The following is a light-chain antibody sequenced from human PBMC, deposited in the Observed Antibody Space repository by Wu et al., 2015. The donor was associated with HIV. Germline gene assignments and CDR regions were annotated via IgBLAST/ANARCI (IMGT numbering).Light chain of an antibody. J-gene: IGKJ1*01. CDR1: QSVRNY. CDR3: QQRSNWPWT. Sequence: NVLTQSPATLSLSPGERATLSCRASQSVRNYLAWFQQKPGQAPRLLIYDASNRATGIPAGFSGSGSGTDFTLTISSLEPEDFALYYCQQRSNWPWTFGQGTKVEFK. CDR2: DAS. V-gene: IGKV3-11*01.